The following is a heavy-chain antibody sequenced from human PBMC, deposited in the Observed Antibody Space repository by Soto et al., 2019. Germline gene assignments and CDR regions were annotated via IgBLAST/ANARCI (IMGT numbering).Heavy chain of an antibody. CDR2: IYYSGST. D-gene: IGHD3-9*01. CDR3: GKFEILPGYLLY. Sequence: SETLSLTSTGSGGSIISYSLSWIQQPTGKGLEWIGYIYYSGSTNYNPSLTSRLTISVDTSKNKVSLKLRSVTAEATAITYCGKFEILPGYLLYWCQGTVVTSSS. V-gene: IGHV4-59*01. CDR1: GGSIISYS. J-gene: IGHJ4*02.